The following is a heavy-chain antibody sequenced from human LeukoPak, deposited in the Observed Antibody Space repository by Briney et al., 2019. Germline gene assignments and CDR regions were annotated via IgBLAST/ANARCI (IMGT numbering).Heavy chain of an antibody. CDR3: ARVRDRSGYFYDFDY. CDR2: IHYSGST. Sequence: PSETLSLTCTVSGSSINSYYWSWIRQPPGKGLEWIGYIHYSGSTNYNSSLKSRVTISVDTSKNQFSLKLSSVTAADTAVYYCARVRDRSGYFYDFDYWGQGTLVTVSS. CDR1: GSSINSYY. J-gene: IGHJ4*02. D-gene: IGHD3-22*01. V-gene: IGHV4-59*01.